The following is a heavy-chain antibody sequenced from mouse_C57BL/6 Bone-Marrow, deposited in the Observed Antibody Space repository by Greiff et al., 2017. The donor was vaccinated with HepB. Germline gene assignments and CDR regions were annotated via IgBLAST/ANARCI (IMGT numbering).Heavy chain of an antibody. CDR3: ARVYYDTAGDYFDY. CDR1: GFSFSDYG. Sequence: EVQLVESGGGLVQPGGSLKLPCAASGFSFSDYGMAWVRQAPRKGPEWVAFISNLAYSIYYADTVTGRFTISRENAKNTLYLEMSSLRSEDTAMYYCARVYYDTAGDYFDYWGPGTPLTASS. D-gene: IGHD2-4*01. CDR2: ISNLAYSI. V-gene: IGHV5-15*01. J-gene: IGHJ2*01.